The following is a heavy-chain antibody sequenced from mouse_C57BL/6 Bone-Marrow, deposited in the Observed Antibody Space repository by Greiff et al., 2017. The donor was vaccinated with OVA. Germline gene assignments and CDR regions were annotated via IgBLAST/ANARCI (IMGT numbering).Heavy chain of an antibody. CDR3: ARRVGDGGFAY. D-gene: IGHD3-1*01. Sequence: QVQLQQSGAELARPGASVKLSCKASGYTFTSYGISWVKQRTGQGLEWIGEIYPRSGNTYYNEKFKGKATLTADKSSSTAYMELRSLTSEDSAVYFCARRVGDGGFAYWGQGTLVTVSA. CDR1: GYTFTSYG. V-gene: IGHV1-81*01. CDR2: IYPRSGNT. J-gene: IGHJ3*01.